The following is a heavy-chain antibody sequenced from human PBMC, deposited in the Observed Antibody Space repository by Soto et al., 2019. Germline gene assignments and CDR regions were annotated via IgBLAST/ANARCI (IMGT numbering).Heavy chain of an antibody. CDR3: ARGPPGYYYGMDV. CDR1: GGSISSGGYY. CDR2: IYYSGSP. Sequence: QVQLQESGPGLVKPSQTLSLTCTVSGGSISSGGYYWSWIRQHPGKGLEWIGYIYYSGSPYYNPSLKSRVNISVDTSKNQFSLKLSSVTAADTAVYYCARGPPGYYYGMDVWGQGTTVTVSS. J-gene: IGHJ6*02. V-gene: IGHV4-31*03.